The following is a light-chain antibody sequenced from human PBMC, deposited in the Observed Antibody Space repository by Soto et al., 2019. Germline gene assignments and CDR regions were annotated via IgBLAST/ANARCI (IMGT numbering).Light chain of an antibody. Sequence: EVVLTQSPGTLSLSPGERATLSCRASQSVSGSDLAWYQQKPGQAPRLLISGVSNRATVTPARFSGSGSGTDFTLTISSLVPEDFAVFYCHQYGISPPTFGPGTKVES. J-gene: IGKJ1*01. CDR2: GVS. CDR3: HQYGISPPT. V-gene: IGKV3-20*01. CDR1: QSVSGSD.